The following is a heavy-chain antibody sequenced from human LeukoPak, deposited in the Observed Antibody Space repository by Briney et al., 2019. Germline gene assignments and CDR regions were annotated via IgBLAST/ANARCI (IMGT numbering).Heavy chain of an antibody. CDR3: ASTAVVATDH. D-gene: IGHD4-23*01. CDR1: GFSFSDYY. Sequence: TGGSLRLSCAASGFSFSDYYMSWIRQAPGKGLEWVSYISSTGTTAYYADSVKGRFTISRDNAKNLLYLQMNSLRAEDTAVYYCASTAVVATDHWGQGTLVTVSS. V-gene: IGHV3-11*01. CDR2: ISSTGTTA. J-gene: IGHJ4*02.